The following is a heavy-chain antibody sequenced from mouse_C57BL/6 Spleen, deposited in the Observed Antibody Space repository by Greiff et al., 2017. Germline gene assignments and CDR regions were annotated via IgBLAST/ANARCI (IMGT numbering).Heavy chain of an antibody. CDR1: GFNIKDDY. CDR2: IDPENGDT. D-gene: IGHD2-2*01. CDR3: TTDYGYDDGY. V-gene: IGHV14-4*01. J-gene: IGHJ2*01. Sequence: EVKLMESGAELVRPGASVKLSCTASGFNIKDDYMHWVKQRPEQGLEWIGWIDPENGDTEYASKFQGKATITADTSSNTAYLQLSSLTSEDTAVYYCTTDYGYDDGYWGQGTTLTVSS.